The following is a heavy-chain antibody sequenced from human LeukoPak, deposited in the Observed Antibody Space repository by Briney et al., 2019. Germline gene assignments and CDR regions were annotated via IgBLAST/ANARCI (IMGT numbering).Heavy chain of an antibody. CDR2: ISYDGSNK. CDR1: GFTFSSYG. CDR3: AKDLVGYITGTTGCDY. Sequence: GRSLRLSCAASGFTFSSYGMHWVRQAPGKGLEWVAVISYDGSNKYYADSVKGRFTISRDNSKNTLYPQMNSLRAEDTAVYYCAKDLVGYITGTTGCDYWGQGTLVTVSS. V-gene: IGHV3-30*18. J-gene: IGHJ4*02. D-gene: IGHD1-7*01.